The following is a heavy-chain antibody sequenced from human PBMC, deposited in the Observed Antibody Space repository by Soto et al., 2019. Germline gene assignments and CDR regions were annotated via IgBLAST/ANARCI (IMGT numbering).Heavy chain of an antibody. V-gene: IGHV4-59*01. CDR2: IYYSGST. CDR3: ARGILDNGSGRYLDP. J-gene: IGHJ5*02. Sequence: SETLSLTCTVSGGSISTYYWSWIRQSPGMGLEYIGYIYYSGSTNSNPSLKSRVTISIDSSKNQFSLKLSSVTAADTAVYYCARGILDNGSGRYLDPWGQGTLVTVSS. CDR1: GGSISTYY. D-gene: IGHD6-19*01.